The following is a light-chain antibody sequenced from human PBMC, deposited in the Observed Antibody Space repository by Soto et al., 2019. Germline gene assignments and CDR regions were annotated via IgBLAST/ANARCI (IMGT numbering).Light chain of an antibody. Sequence: EIVITQSPAILSVSPGESVTLSCRASQSVTSYLAWYQQKPGQAPRLLIYDASNRATGIPARFSGSGSGTDFTLTISSLEAEDVAVYFCQQRCSWPLTFGGGTKVDIK. CDR3: QQRCSWPLT. J-gene: IGKJ4*02. CDR1: QSVTSY. V-gene: IGKV3-11*01. CDR2: DAS.